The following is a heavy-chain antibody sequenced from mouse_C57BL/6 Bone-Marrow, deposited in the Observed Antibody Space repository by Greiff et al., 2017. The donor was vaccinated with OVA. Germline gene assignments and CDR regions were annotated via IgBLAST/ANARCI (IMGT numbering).Heavy chain of an antibody. Sequence: QVHVKQPGAELVRPGTSVKLSCKASGYTFTSYWMHWVKQRPGQGLEWIGVIDPSDSYTNYNQKFKGKATLTVDTSSSTAYMQLSSLTSEDSAVYYCARAYSNYVDWYFDVWGTGTTVTVSS. J-gene: IGHJ1*03. CDR1: GYTFTSYW. D-gene: IGHD2-5*01. V-gene: IGHV1-59*01. CDR2: IDPSDSYT. CDR3: ARAYSNYVDWYFDV.